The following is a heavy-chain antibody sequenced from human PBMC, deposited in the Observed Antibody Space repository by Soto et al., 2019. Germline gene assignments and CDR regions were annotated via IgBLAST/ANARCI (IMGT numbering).Heavy chain of an antibody. CDR3: ASSYGSGSYSVFPHAFDI. CDR1: GYTFTSYD. CDR2: MNPNSGNT. J-gene: IGHJ3*02. Sequence: ASVKVSCKASGYTFTSYDINWVRQATGQGLEWMGWMNPNSGNTGYAQKFQGRVTMTRNTSISKAYMELSSLRSEDTAVYYCASSYGSGSYSVFPHAFDIWGQGTMVTVSS. V-gene: IGHV1-8*01. D-gene: IGHD3-10*01.